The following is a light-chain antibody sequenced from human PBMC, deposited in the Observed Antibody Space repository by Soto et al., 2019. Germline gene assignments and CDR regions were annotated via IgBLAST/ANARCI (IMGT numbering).Light chain of an antibody. V-gene: IGKV3-11*01. Sequence: EIVLTQSPATLSLSPGERATLSCRASQSVSNYLAWYQQNPGQAPRLLIYDASNRATGIPARFSGSGSGTDFTLTIISLETEDFAVYYCQQRSNWPLLTFGGVTKVEIK. J-gene: IGKJ4*01. CDR2: DAS. CDR1: QSVSNY. CDR3: QQRSNWPLLT.